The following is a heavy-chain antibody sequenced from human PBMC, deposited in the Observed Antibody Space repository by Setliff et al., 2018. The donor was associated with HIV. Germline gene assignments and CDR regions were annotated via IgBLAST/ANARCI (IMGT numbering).Heavy chain of an antibody. Sequence: PGGSLRLSCAASGFTFSSYGMHWVRQAPGKGLEWVAVIWNDGGNKYYADSVKGRFTISRDNSKNTLYLQMNSLRTEDTAVYYCAKEGSNWYPPNYFDYWGQGTLVTVSS. CDR2: IWNDGGNK. J-gene: IGHJ4*02. CDR3: AKEGSNWYPPNYFDY. D-gene: IGHD4-4*01. CDR1: GFTFSSYG. V-gene: IGHV3-30*02.